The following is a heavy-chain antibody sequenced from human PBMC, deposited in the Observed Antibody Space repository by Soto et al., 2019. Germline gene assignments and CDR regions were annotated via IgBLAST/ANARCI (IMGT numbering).Heavy chain of an antibody. J-gene: IGHJ6*01. D-gene: IGHD3-3*01. CDR2: IKQDGSEK. CDR1: GFTFSSYW. CDR3: AKERVLMCCADHRCGMDV. Sequence: EVQLVESGGGLVQPGGSLRLSCAASGFTFSSYWMSWVRQAPGKGLEWVANIKQDGSEKYYVDSVKGRFTISRDNAKNSMYLETKSLRAEDTPAYYCAKERVLMCCADHRCGMDVWVQGTTVTASS. V-gene: IGHV3-7*01.